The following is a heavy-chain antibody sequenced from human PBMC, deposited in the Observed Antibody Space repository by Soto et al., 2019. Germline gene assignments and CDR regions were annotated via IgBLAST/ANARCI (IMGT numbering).Heavy chain of an antibody. CDR3: ARRARDDYKNGVAGILDY. CDR1: GGSISSRTFC. J-gene: IGHJ4*02. D-gene: IGHD3-16*01. CDR2: MYYSGSS. Sequence: QLQLQESGPGLVKPSETLSLTCSVSGGSISSRTFCWAWIRQPPGKGLEWIGDMYYSGSSFSSPYITSLVTRSVVTAKTSLYLHLKSVTAADAAVYSCARRARDDYKNGVAGILDYWGQGTLVTVSS. V-gene: IGHV4-39*01.